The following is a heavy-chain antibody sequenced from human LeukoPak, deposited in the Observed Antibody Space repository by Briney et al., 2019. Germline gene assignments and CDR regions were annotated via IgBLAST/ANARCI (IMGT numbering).Heavy chain of an antibody. CDR2: ISSSGSTI. CDR3: ARGRYSGSYLDY. D-gene: IGHD1-26*01. V-gene: IGHV3-48*03. Sequence: GGSLRLSCAASGFTFSSYEMNWVRQAPGKGLEWVSYISSSGSTIYYADSVKGRFTISRDNAKNSLYLQMNSLRAEDTAVYYRARGRYSGSYLDYWGQGTLVTVSS. CDR1: GFTFSSYE. J-gene: IGHJ4*02.